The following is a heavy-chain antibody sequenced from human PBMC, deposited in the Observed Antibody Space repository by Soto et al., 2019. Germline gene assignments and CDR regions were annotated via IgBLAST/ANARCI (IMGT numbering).Heavy chain of an antibody. CDR1: GGSISSYY. CDR3: ARAPYYGTPGYYYGMDV. V-gene: IGHV4-59*01. CDR2: IYYSGST. D-gene: IGHD3-10*01. Sequence: PSETLSLTCTVSGGSISSYYWSWIRQPPGKGLEWIGYIYYSGSTNYNPYLKSRVTISVDTSKNQFSLKLSSVTAADTAVYYCARAPYYGTPGYYYGMDVWGQGTTVTVSS. J-gene: IGHJ6*02.